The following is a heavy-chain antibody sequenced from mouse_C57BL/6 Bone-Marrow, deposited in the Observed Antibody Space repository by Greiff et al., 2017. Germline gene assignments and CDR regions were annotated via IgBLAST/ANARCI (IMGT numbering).Heavy chain of an antibody. CDR1: GFTFSNYW. Sequence: EVMLVESGGGLVQPGGSMKLSCVASGFTFSNYWMNWVRQSPEKGLEWVAQIRLKSDNYATHYAESVKGRFTISRDDSKSSVYLQMNNLRAEDTGIYYCTGGYDYDDAMDYWGQGTSVTVSS. J-gene: IGHJ4*01. D-gene: IGHD2-4*01. CDR2: IRLKSDNYAT. CDR3: TGGYDYDDAMDY. V-gene: IGHV6-3*01.